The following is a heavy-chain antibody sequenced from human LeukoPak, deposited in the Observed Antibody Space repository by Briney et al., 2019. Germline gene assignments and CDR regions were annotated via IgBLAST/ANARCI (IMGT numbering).Heavy chain of an antibody. J-gene: IGHJ4*02. Sequence: GGSLRLSCAASGFTFSSYAMSWVRQAPGKGLEWVSVISGSGGSTYYADSVKGRFTISRDNSKNTLYLQMNSLRAEDTAVYYCAKDHLPMIVVVIFDYWGQGTLVTVSS. CDR2: ISGSGGST. D-gene: IGHD3-22*01. CDR1: GFTFSSYA. CDR3: AKDHLPMIVVVIFDY. V-gene: IGHV3-23*01.